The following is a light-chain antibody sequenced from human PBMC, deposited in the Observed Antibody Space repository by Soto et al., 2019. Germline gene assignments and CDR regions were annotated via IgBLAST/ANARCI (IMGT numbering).Light chain of an antibody. V-gene: IGKV1-5*03. CDR3: QQYNSYPIT. CDR2: KAS. J-gene: IGKJ2*01. Sequence: DIQMTQSPSTLSASVGDRVIITCRASQSISSWLAWYQQKPGKAPKVLIYKASTLNNGVPSRFSGSGSGTAFTLTITGLQPDDFATYYCQQYNSYPITFGQGTKVDIK. CDR1: QSISSW.